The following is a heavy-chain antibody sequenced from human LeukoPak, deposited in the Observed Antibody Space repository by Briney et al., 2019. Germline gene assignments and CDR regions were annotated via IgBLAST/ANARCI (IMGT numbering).Heavy chain of an antibody. CDR1: GFTFSSYA. V-gene: IGHV3-23*01. Sequence: GGSLRLSCAASGFTFSSYAMAWVRQVPGKGLEWVSGTSASGGSTYYADSVKGRFTVSRDKSKNTLYLQMNSLRAEDTAVYYCAKDFATGYSSGWYVYWGQGTLVTVSS. CDR2: TSASGGST. D-gene: IGHD6-19*01. J-gene: IGHJ4*02. CDR3: AKDFATGYSSGWYVY.